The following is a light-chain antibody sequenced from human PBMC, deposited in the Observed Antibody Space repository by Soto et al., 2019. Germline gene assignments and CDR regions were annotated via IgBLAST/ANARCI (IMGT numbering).Light chain of an antibody. CDR2: TAS. CDR1: QSISSW. J-gene: IGKJ2*01. CDR3: QQYNSQPYT. Sequence: DIQMTQSPSTLSASVGDRVTITCRASQSISSWLAWYQQKPGQAPKLLIYTASSLESGVPSRFCGSGSGTEFTLTISSLQPDDFATYYCQQYNSQPYTFGQGTKREIK. V-gene: IGKV1-5*03.